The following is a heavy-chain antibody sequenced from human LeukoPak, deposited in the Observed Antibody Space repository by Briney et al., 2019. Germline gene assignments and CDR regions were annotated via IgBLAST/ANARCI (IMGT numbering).Heavy chain of an antibody. CDR1: GGSITTTNW. Sequence: PSGTLSLTCGVSGGSITTTNWWTWVRQPPGKGLEWIGEVHLDGRTNYNPSLESRLTISVDLSENHTSLRLTSVTAADTAVYYCAREGGFYRPLDYSGQGTLVTVSS. CDR3: AREGGFYRPLDY. CDR2: VHLDGRT. D-gene: IGHD3-3*01. J-gene: IGHJ4*02. V-gene: IGHV4-4*02.